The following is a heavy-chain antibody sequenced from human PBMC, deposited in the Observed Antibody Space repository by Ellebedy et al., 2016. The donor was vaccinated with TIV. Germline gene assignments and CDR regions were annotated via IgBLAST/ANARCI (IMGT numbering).Heavy chain of an antibody. Sequence: PGGSLRLSCAAFGFTFTSYGLHWVRQAPGKGLEGVAFVSYNGFNTYYRDSVRGRFSISRDNAKDTLYLQMSSLRHEDTAVYHCVRGKGYDFGEEWGQGTLVSVSS. J-gene: IGHJ4*02. V-gene: IGHV3-30*03. D-gene: IGHD4-17*01. CDR2: VSYNGFNT. CDR3: VRGKGYDFGEE. CDR1: GFTFTSYG.